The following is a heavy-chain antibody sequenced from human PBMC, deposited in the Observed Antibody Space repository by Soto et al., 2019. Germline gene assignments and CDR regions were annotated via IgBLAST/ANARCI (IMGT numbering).Heavy chain of an antibody. CDR3: ERDSQVLSPYDSSGYYAFDI. D-gene: IGHD3-22*01. J-gene: IGHJ3*02. CDR1: GYTFTSYY. CDR2: INPSGGST. Sequence: ASVKVSCKASGYTFTSYYMHWVRQAPGQGLEWMGIINPSGGSTSYAQKFQGRVTMTRDTSTSTVYMELSSLRSEDTAVYYCERDSQVLSPYDSSGYYAFDIWGQGTMVTVSS. V-gene: IGHV1-46*01.